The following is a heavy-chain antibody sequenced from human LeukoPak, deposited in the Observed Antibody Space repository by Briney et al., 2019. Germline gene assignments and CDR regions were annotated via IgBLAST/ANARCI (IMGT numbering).Heavy chain of an antibody. J-gene: IGHJ4*02. CDR3: TRWRFLEWFFDY. CDR1: GYTFTGYY. CDR2: INPNTGDT. D-gene: IGHD3-3*01. V-gene: IGHV1-2*02. Sequence: ASVKVSCKASGYTFTGYYMHWVRQAPGQGLAWMGWINPNTGDTNYAQKFQGRVAMTGDTSMDTAYMELSRVTSDDTAVYYCTRWRFLEWFFDYWGQGTLVTVSS.